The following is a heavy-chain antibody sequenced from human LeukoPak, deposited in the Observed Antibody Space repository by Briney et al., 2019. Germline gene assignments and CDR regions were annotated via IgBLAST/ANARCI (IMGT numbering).Heavy chain of an antibody. D-gene: IGHD4-17*01. CDR3: AKDTYGDYGDYYGMDV. CDR2: ISWNSGSI. V-gene: IGHV3-9*01. CDR1: GFTFDDYA. J-gene: IGHJ6*02. Sequence: PGRSLRLSCAASGFTFDDYAMHWVRQAPGKGLEWVSGISWNSGSIGYADSVKGRFTISRDNAKNSLYLQMNSLRAEDTALYYCAKDTYGDYGDYYGMDVWGQGTTVTVSS.